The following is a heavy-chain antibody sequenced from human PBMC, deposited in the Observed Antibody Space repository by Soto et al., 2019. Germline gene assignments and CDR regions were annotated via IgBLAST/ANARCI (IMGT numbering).Heavy chain of an antibody. CDR3: ARDSSPYYDFWSGFYTYFDY. J-gene: IGHJ4*02. D-gene: IGHD3-3*01. CDR1: GFTFSSHW. V-gene: IGHV3-74*01. Sequence: PGGSLRLSCAVSGFTFSSHWMHLVRQAPGKGLVWVSRINSDGSSTNYADSVKGRFTISRDNAKNTLYLQMNSLGADDTAVYYCARDSSPYYDFWSGFYTYFDYWGQGVQVTVSS. CDR2: INSDGSST.